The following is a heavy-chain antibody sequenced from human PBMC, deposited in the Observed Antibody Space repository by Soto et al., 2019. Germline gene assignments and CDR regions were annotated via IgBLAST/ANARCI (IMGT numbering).Heavy chain of an antibody. CDR1: GGSISINNC. D-gene: IGHD1-1*01. Sequence: WEPLSLTRAVSGGSISINNCRRWVRQPPRKGREWLGEIYHSGSTNYNPSLKSRVTRSVDKSKNQFSLKLSSVTAADTAVYYCGRHRHETRRYVHSLHYWRSGVLVT. V-gene: IGHV4-4*02. CDR3: GRHRHETRRYVHSLHY. J-gene: IGHJ4*02. CDR2: IYHSGST.